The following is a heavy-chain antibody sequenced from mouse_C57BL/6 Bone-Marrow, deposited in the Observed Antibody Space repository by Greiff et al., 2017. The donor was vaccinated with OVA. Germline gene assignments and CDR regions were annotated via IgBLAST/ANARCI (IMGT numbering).Heavy chain of an antibody. CDR3: ARQWAY. D-gene: IGHD1-3*01. V-gene: IGHV1-59*01. J-gene: IGHJ3*01. CDR1: GYTFTSYW. CDR2: IDPSASYT. Sequence: VQLQQPGAELVRPGTSVKLSCKASGYTFTSYWMHWVKQRPGQGLEWIGVIDPSASYTNYNQKFKGKATLTVDTSSSTAYMQLSSLTSEDSAVYYCARQWAYWGQGTLVTVSA.